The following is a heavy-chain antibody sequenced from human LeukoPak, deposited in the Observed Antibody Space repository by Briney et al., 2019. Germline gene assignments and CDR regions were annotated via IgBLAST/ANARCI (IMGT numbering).Heavy chain of an antibody. CDR3: ARLRHRAFTGYWVDY. Sequence: PSETLSLTCTVSGGSITSGHYYWRWIRQPPGRGLEWIGYIYYTESTYYNPSLSSRVTMSVDTSRNQFSLNLTSVTAADTAVYYCARLRHRAFTGYWVDYWGQGTLVTVSS. CDR1: GGSITSGHYY. CDR2: IYYTEST. J-gene: IGHJ4*02. V-gene: IGHV4-30-4*08. D-gene: IGHD6-25*01.